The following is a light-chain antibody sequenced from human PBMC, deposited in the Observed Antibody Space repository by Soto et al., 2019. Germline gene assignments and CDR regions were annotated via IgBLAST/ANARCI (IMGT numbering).Light chain of an antibody. Sequence: QSVLTQPPSVSGAPGQRVTISCTGSSSNIGAGYDVHWYQQLPGTAPKLLIYGNSNRPSGVPDRFSGSKSGTSASLAITGLQAEDEADYYCQSYDSSHFFGGGTKLTVL. J-gene: IGLJ2*01. CDR3: QSYDSSHF. CDR2: GNS. V-gene: IGLV1-40*01. CDR1: SSNIGAGYD.